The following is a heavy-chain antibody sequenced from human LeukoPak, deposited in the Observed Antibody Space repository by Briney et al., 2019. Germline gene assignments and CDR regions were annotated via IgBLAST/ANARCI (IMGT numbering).Heavy chain of an antibody. CDR1: GFTFSSYA. Sequence: GGSLRLSCAASGFTFSSYAMSWVRQAPGKGLEWVSAISGSGGSTYYADSVKGRFTISRDNSKNTLYLQMHSLRAEDTAVYYCAKADREVVVTYFDYWGQGTLVTVSS. V-gene: IGHV3-23*01. J-gene: IGHJ4*02. CDR2: ISGSGGST. CDR3: AKADREVVVTYFDY. D-gene: IGHD3-22*01.